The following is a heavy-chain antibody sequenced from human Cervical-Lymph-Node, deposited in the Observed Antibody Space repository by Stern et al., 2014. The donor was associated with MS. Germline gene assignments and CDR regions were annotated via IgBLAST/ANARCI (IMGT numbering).Heavy chain of an antibody. D-gene: IGHD2-2*01. CDR2: IGANGVAT. J-gene: IGHJ4*02. Sequence: VQLVESGGGLLQPGGSLRLSCEASGFTFSSCAMTWVRQAPGKGLEWVSSIGANGVATYYVDSVSGRFAISRDNSKNTVYLEMSSLRVDDTAVYFCAKEKWVPATAEIDYWGQGTLVTVSS. V-gene: IGHV3-23*04. CDR1: GFTFSSCA. CDR3: AKEKWVPATAEIDY.